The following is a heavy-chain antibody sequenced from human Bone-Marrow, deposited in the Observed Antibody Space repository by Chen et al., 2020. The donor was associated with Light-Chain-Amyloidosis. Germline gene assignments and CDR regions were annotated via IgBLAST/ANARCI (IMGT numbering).Heavy chain of an antibody. J-gene: IGHJ4*02. CDR2: INQSGSA. CDR1: GGSFSGYY. Sequence: QVQLQQWGAGLLKPSETLSLTCAVYGGSFSGYYWSWIRPPPGKGLAWIGEINQSGSANYNPSLESRVTTSLDTSKNQLSLSLNSVTAAGTAVYHCATFRAWLGEFDYWGQGTLVTVSS. V-gene: IGHV4-34*01. D-gene: IGHD3-10*01. CDR3: ATFRAWLGEFDY.